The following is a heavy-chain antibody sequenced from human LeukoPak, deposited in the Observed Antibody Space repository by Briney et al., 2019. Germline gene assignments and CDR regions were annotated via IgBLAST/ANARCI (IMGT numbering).Heavy chain of an antibody. J-gene: IGHJ4*02. D-gene: IGHD1-26*01. Sequence: GGSLRLSCVASGFTFSTSWVTWVRQAPGKGLEWVANIDKHGSGKYYVDSVEGRFAISRDYASNSVFLQMNSLRAEDTSVYYCARDAGWGYYDLWGQGTPVTVSS. V-gene: IGHV3-7*01. CDR3: ARDAGWGYYDL. CDR2: IDKHGSGK. CDR1: GFTFSTSW.